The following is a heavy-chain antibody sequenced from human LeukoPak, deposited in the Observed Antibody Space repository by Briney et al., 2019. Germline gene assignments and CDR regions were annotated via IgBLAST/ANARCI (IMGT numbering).Heavy chain of an antibody. J-gene: IGHJ6*03. Sequence: GGSLRLSCAASGFTFSSYWMSWVRQAPGKGLEWVANIKQDGSEKYYVDSVKGRFTISRDNAKNSLYLQMNSLRAEDTAVYYCARDYDYDKYYYYYMDAWGKGTTVTVSS. CDR1: GFTFSSYW. CDR3: ARDYDYDKYYYYYMDA. V-gene: IGHV3-7*01. D-gene: IGHD3-22*01. CDR2: IKQDGSEK.